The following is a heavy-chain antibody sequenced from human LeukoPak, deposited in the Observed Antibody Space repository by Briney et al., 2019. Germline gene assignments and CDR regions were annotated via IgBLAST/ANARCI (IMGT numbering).Heavy chain of an antibody. CDR1: GFTFSSYA. J-gene: IGHJ4*02. V-gene: IGHV3-23*01. CDR2: IGHGGIHT. D-gene: IGHD2-15*01. CDR3: AKEKKSGGWPIDN. Sequence: GGSLRLSCAAPGFTFSSYAMSWVRQAPGKGLEWVSGIGHGGIHTYYADSVKGRFIISRDDSKNTLYLQMNSLRADDTAVYHCAKEKKSGGWPIDNWGQGALVTVSS.